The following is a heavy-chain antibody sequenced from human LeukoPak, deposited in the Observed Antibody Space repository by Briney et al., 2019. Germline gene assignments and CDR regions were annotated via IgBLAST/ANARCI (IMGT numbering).Heavy chain of an antibody. CDR3: ARQLRNWFDP. CDR1: GGSISGYY. J-gene: IGHJ5*02. V-gene: IGHV4-59*01. Sequence: SETLPLTCTVSGGSISGYYWSWIRQPPGKGLEWIGYIYYSGSTNYNPSLKSRVTISVDTSKNQFSLKLSSVTAADTAVYYCARQLRNWFDPWGQGTLVTVSS. CDR2: IYYSGST. D-gene: IGHD5-12*01.